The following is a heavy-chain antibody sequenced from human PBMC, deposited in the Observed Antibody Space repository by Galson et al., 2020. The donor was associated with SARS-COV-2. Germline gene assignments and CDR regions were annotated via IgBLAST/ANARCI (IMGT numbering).Heavy chain of an antibody. D-gene: IGHD3-10*01. Sequence: AETLTLTCAASGFTFEDYCMSWVRQAPGKGLEWVSSINSIGDRKYNAASVKRRINVSRNNTKNSLYLQLNRLSAADTAFYYCARNDGKLLWGARPLDYWGQGTLGIVSS. V-gene: IGHV3-20*04. CDR2: INSIGDRK. CDR3: ARNDGKLLWGARPLDY. CDR1: GFTFEDYC. J-gene: IGHJ4*02.